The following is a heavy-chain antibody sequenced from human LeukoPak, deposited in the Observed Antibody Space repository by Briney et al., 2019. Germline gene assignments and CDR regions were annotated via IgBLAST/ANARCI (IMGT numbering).Heavy chain of an antibody. CDR1: GFTFSSYF. Sequence: GGSLRLSCAASGFTFSSYFMNWVRQAPGKGLEWVSYTSHTGTGKYYADSVKGRFTISRDNAQNSLYLQMNSLRAEDTAVYYCARSRFLEYFDYWGQGTLVTVSS. V-gene: IGHV3-48*01. CDR3: ARSRFLEYFDY. J-gene: IGHJ4*02. D-gene: IGHD3-3*01. CDR2: TSHTGTGK.